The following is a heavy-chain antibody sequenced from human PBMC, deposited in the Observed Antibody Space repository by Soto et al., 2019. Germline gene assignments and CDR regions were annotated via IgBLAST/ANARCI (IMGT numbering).Heavy chain of an antibody. V-gene: IGHV3-30*05. CDR2: ISYDGSTK. CDR3: ARDRGIVIVPSAMTGMDV. CDR1: GFTFSGYG. Sequence: PGGSLRLSCTASGFTFSGYGMHWVRQAPGKGLEWVAVISYDGSTKYYADSVKGRFTISRDNSKNTLYLQMNSLRAEGTAVFYCARDRGIVIVPSAMTGMDVWGQGTTVTVSS. J-gene: IGHJ6*02. D-gene: IGHD2-2*01.